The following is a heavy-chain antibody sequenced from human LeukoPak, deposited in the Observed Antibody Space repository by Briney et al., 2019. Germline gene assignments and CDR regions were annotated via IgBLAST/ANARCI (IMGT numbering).Heavy chain of an antibody. V-gene: IGHV1-24*01. CDR2: FDPEDGET. J-gene: IGHJ5*02. CDR1: GYTLTELS. CDR3: ARRNYGNSRRWVDP. D-gene: IGHD4-23*01. Sequence: ATVKVSCKVSGYTLTELSMHWVRQAPGKGLEWMGGFDPEDGETIYAQKFQGRVTMTSNTSISTAYMELSSLRSEDTAVYYCARRNYGNSRRWVDPWGQGTPVTVSS.